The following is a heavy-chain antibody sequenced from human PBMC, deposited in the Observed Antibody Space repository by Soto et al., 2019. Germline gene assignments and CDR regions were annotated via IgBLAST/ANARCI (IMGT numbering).Heavy chain of an antibody. CDR3: ARDDSGFSDSHYIGYFNN. CDR1: GTTVPNYA. V-gene: IGHV1-3*01. Sequence: ASVNVSCTASGTTVPNYAIHRVRQASGQRLEWMGWINGGNGNTYYSEHFQGRITFTRDTSAGTVYMQLSSLTPEDTAVYYCARDDSGFSDSHYIGYFNNEGQRALVTVSS. CDR2: INGGNGNT. D-gene: IGHD1-26*01. J-gene: IGHJ4*02.